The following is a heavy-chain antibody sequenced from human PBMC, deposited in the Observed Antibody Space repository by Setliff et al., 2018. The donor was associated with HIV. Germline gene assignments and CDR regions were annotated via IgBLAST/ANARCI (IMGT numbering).Heavy chain of an antibody. D-gene: IGHD6-13*01. CDR3: ARPSAANFFYSYAMDV. V-gene: IGHV4-39*01. J-gene: IGHJ6*02. CDR2: MYYSGST. Sequence: SETLSLTCTVTGGSISSSSYYWGWIRQPPGKGLEWIGSMYYSGSTYYSPSLKSRVTMSVDTSKNQFSLKLNSVTPDDTAVYYCARPSAANFFYSYAMDVWGQGSTVTVSS. CDR1: GGSISSSSYY.